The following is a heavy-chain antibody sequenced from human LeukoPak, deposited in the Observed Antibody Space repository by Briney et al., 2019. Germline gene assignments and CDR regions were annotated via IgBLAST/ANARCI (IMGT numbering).Heavy chain of an antibody. CDR2: IKQDGSAK. V-gene: IGHV3-7*01. D-gene: IGHD2-2*01. CDR3: ARVYQSTSGSAIDY. Sequence: GGSLRLSCAASGFTLSSYWMSWVRQAPGKGLEWVANIKQDGSAKDYVYSVKGRFTVSIENAKNSLYLKIKTLRVHDTTNYYCARVYQSTSGSAIDYWGQGNLVTVSS. J-gene: IGHJ4*02. CDR1: GFTLSSYW.